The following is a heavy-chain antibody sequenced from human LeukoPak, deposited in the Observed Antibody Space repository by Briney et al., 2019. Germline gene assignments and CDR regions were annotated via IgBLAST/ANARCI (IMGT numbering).Heavy chain of an antibody. V-gene: IGHV4-38-2*01. CDR2: IYHSGST. D-gene: IGHD6-19*01. CDR3: ARHRSGWLDY. CDR1: GYSISSGYY. Sequence: PSETLSLTCAVSGYSISSGYYWGWIRQPPGKGLEWIGSIYHSGSTYYNPSLKSRVTISVDTSKNQFSLKLSPVTAADTAVYYCARHRSGWLDYWGQGTLVTVSS. J-gene: IGHJ4*02.